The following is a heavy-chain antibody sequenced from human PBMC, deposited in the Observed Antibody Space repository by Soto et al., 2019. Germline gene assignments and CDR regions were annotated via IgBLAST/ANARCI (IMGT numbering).Heavy chain of an antibody. J-gene: IGHJ6*02. CDR1: GGTFSSYA. V-gene: IGHV1-69*12. CDR2: IIPIFCTA. Sequence: QVQLVQSGAEVKKPGSSVKVSCKASGGTFSSYAISWVRQAPGQGLEWMGGIIPIFCTADYAQKFQGRVTITADESTSTAYMELRSLRSEDTAVYYCAGHYDSSSYYYYYGMDVWGQGTTVTVSS. CDR3: AGHYDSSSYYYYYGMDV. D-gene: IGHD3-22*01.